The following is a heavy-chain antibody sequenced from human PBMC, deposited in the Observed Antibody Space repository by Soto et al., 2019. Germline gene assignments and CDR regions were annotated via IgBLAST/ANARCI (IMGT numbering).Heavy chain of an antibody. J-gene: IGHJ4*02. CDR2: IYYSGST. D-gene: IGHD6-13*01. CDR1: GVSISSYY. V-gene: IGHV4-59*08. CDR3: ARSIAAAGTRYYFDY. Sequence: SGTLSLSCTVSGVSISSYYWSWIRQPPGKGLEWIGYIYYSGSTNYNPSLKSRVTISVDTSKNQFSLKLSSVTAADTAVYYCARSIAAAGTRYYFDYWGQGTLVTVS.